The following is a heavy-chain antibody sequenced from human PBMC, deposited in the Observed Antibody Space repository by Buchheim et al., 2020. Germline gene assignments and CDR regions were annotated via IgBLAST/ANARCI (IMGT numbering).Heavy chain of an antibody. Sequence: QVQLVESGGGVVQPGRSLRLSCAASGFTFSSYGMHWVRQAPGKGLEWVAVIWYDGSNKYYADSVKGRFTISRDNSKNTLYLQMNSLRAEDTAVYYCARGRYCSGGSCYSKPFDYWGQGTL. CDR3: ARGRYCSGGSCYSKPFDY. CDR1: GFTFSSYG. J-gene: IGHJ4*02. CDR2: IWYDGSNK. V-gene: IGHV3-33*01. D-gene: IGHD2-15*01.